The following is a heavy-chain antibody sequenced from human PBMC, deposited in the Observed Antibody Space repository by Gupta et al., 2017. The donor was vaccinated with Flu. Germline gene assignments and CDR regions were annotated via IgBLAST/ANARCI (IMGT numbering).Heavy chain of an antibody. D-gene: IGHD1-26*01. Sequence: EVQLLESGGGLVQPGGSLRLSCADSGFTFSSYAMSWVRQAPGKGLEWVSAISGSGGSTYYADSVKGRFTISRDNSKNTLYLQMNSLRAEDTAVYYCAKLTASGSYQDGMDVWGQGTTVTVSS. J-gene: IGHJ6*02. CDR2: ISGSGGST. CDR1: GFTFSSYA. V-gene: IGHV3-23*01. CDR3: AKLTASGSYQDGMDV.